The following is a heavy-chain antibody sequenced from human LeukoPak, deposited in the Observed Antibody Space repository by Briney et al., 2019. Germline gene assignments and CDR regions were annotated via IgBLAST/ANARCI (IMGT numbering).Heavy chain of an antibody. J-gene: IGHJ4*02. CDR1: GFTFSTYA. CDR2: ISYDVSKT. D-gene: IGHD3-10*01. Sequence: GGSLRLSCAASGFTFSTYAMHWVRQAPGKGLEWVAVISYDVSKTYYADSVKGRFTISRDNSKSTLYIQMNSLRAEDTAVYYCARAKPKNMVRGLIMRRESRYYFDYWGQGTLVTVSS. V-gene: IGHV3-30*14. CDR3: ARAKPKNMVRGLIMRRESRYYFDY.